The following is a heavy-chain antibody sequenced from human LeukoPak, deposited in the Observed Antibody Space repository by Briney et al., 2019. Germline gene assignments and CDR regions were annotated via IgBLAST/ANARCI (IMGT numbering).Heavy chain of an antibody. CDR1: GFTFSDYY. Sequence: GGSLRLSCAASGFTFSDYYMSWIRQAPGEGLEWVSYISSSGSTIYYADSVKGPFTISRDNGKNSLYLQMNSLRAKDTAVYYCARWGTSGYYLAYWGQGTLVTVSS. CDR2: ISSSGSTI. CDR3: ARWGTSGYYLAY. V-gene: IGHV3-11*01. D-gene: IGHD3-22*01. J-gene: IGHJ4*02.